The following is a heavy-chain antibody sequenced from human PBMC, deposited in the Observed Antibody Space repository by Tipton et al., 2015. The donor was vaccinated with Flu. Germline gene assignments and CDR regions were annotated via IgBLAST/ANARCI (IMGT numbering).Heavy chain of an antibody. V-gene: IGHV4-38-2*01. CDR2: IFHSGNT. J-gene: IGHJ5*02. D-gene: IGHD4-11*01. CDR3: ARRDCSNYVSEPKNWFDP. CDR1: GYSIRSSDYY. Sequence: TLSLTCAVSGYSIRSSDYYWGWIRQPPGKGLEWIGNIFHSGNTYHNPSLKSRVTISIDTSKNQFSLKLSSVTAADTAVYYCARRDCSNYVSEPKNWFDPWGQGALVTVSS.